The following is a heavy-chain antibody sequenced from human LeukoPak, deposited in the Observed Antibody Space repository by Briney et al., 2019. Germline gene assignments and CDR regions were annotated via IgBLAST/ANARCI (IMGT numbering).Heavy chain of an antibody. CDR2: ISSHGDRT. D-gene: IGHD6-19*01. CDR3: VKGSGTGWYGY. V-gene: IGHV3-64D*06. Sequence: GGSLRLSCSASGFSFSTYSMHWARQAPGKGLEYVAAISSHGDRTYYSDSVTGRFAISRDNSKNTLYLQMRSLRAEDTAVYYCVKGSGTGWYGYWGQGTLVTVSS. CDR1: GFSFSTYS. J-gene: IGHJ4*02.